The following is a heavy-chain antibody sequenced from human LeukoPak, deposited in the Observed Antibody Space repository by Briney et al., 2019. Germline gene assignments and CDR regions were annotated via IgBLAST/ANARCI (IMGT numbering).Heavy chain of an antibody. CDR1: GGSISSGDYY. CDR2: IYYSGST. Sequence: SETLSPTCTVSGGSISSGDYYWSWIRQPPGKGLEWIGYIYYSGSTYYNPSLKSRVTISVDTSKNQFSLKLSSVTAADTAVYYCARDGLGGLDYWGQGTLVTVSS. V-gene: IGHV4-30-4*01. D-gene: IGHD3-16*01. J-gene: IGHJ4*02. CDR3: ARDGLGGLDY.